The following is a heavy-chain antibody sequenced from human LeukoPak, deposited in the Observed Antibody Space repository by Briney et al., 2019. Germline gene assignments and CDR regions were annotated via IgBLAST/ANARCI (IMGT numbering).Heavy chain of an antibody. Sequence: ASVNVSCRASGYTFTGYYMHWVRQAPGQGLEWMGRINPNSGGTNYAQKFQGRVTMTRDTSISTAYMELSRLRSDDTAVYYCAREWGIPGNWNQRGDFDYWGQGTLVTVSS. CDR3: AREWGIPGNWNQRGDFDY. J-gene: IGHJ4*02. CDR2: INPNSGGT. CDR1: GYTFTGYY. D-gene: IGHD1-1*01. V-gene: IGHV1-2*06.